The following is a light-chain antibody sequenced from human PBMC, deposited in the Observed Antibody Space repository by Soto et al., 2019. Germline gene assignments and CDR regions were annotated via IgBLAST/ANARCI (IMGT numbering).Light chain of an antibody. J-gene: IGKJ4*01. V-gene: IGKV3-11*01. CDR3: QQRSNWPPALT. Sequence: EILMTQSQDTLSVSPGERATLSCRASQSVSSYLAWYQQKPGQAPRLLIYDASNRATGIPARFSGSGSGTDFTLTISSLEPEDFAVYYCQQRSNWPPALTFGGGTKVEIK. CDR2: DAS. CDR1: QSVSSY.